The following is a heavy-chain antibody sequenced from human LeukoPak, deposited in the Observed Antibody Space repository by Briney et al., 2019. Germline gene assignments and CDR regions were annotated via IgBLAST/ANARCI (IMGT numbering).Heavy chain of an antibody. D-gene: IGHD6-13*01. J-gene: IGHJ6*02. CDR1: GYSFTSYW. V-gene: IGHV5-51*01. CDR3: ARFAAAAGTTYYYYGMDV. Sequence: GESLKISSKGSGYSFTSYWIGWVRQMPGKGLEWMGIIYPGDSDTRYSPSFQGQVTISADKSISTAYLQWSSLKASDTAMYYCARFAAAAGTTYYYYGMDVWGQGTTVTVSS. CDR2: IYPGDSDT.